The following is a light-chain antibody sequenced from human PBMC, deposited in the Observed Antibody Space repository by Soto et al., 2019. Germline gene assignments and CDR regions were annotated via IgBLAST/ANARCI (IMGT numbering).Light chain of an antibody. CDR3: QQLNSYPLT. CDR1: QGISSY. Sequence: IQLTQSPSSLSASVGDRVTITCRASQGISSYLAWYQQKPGKAPKLLIYAASTLQSGVPSKFSGSGSGTDFTLTINSLQPEDSATYYCQQLNSYPLTFGGGTKVDIK. V-gene: IGKV1-9*01. CDR2: AAS. J-gene: IGKJ4*01.